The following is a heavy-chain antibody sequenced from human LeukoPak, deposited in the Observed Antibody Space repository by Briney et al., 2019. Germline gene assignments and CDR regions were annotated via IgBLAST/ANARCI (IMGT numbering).Heavy chain of an antibody. CDR2: IYYSGST. CDR1: GGSIGSYY. D-gene: IGHD5-18*01. J-gene: IGHJ4*02. V-gene: IGHV4-59*01. Sequence: SETLSLTCTVSGGSIGSYYWSWIRQPPGKGLEWIGYIYYSGSTSYNPSLKSRVTISIDTSKNQFSLKLSSVTAADTAVYYCASEDMDTATLLLWGQGTLVTVSS. CDR3: ASEDMDTATLLL.